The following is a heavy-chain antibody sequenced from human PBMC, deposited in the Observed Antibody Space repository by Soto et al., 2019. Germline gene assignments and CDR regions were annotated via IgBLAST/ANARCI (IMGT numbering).Heavy chain of an antibody. CDR1: GFTFSSNW. CDR3: ARGSSGWFGFEY. J-gene: IGHJ4*02. CDR2: LNSDGTSA. D-gene: IGHD6-19*01. V-gene: IGHV3-74*01. Sequence: EVQLVESGGGLVQPGGSLRLSCAGSGFTFSSNWMHWVRQDPGKGLVWVSRLNSDGTSASYADSVKGRFTISRDNAKNTLFLQMNSLTAEDTALYYCARGSSGWFGFEYWGQGTLVTVSS.